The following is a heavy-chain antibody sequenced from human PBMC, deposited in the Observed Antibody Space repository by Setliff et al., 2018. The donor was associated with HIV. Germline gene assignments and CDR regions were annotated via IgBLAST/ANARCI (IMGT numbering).Heavy chain of an antibody. V-gene: IGHV1-69*10. Sequence: SVKVSCKASGGTFSSHAISWVRQAPGQGLEWMGGIIPILGIANYAQKFQGRVTITTDESTSTAYMELSSLRSEDTAVYYCATIREYYYDSSGQEYLQHWGHGTLVTVSS. CDR1: GGTFSSHA. CDR2: IIPILGIA. J-gene: IGHJ1*01. CDR3: ATIREYYYDSSGQEYLQH. D-gene: IGHD3-22*01.